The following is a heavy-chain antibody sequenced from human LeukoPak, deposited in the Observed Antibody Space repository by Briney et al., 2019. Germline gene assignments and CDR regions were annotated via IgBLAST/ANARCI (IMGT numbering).Heavy chain of an antibody. CDR1: GYTFTSYD. V-gene: IGHV1-8*01. Sequence: GASVKVSCKASGYTFTSYDINWVRQATGQGLEWMGWMNPNSGNTGYAQKFQGRVTMTRNTSISTAYMELSSLRSEDTAVYYCARVQQLVQRYNWFDPWGQGTLVTVSS. D-gene: IGHD6-13*01. J-gene: IGHJ5*02. CDR2: MNPNSGNT. CDR3: ARVQQLVQRYNWFDP.